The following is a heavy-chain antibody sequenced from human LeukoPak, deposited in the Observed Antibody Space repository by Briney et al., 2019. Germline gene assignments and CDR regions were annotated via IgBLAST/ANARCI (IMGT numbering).Heavy chain of an antibody. D-gene: IGHD1-26*01. CDR3: ARVGGLLRKSLYY. CDR2: IYYSGST. CDR1: GGSISSSSYY. J-gene: IGHJ4*02. V-gene: IGHV4-39*07. Sequence: SETLSLTCTVSGGSISSSSYYWGWIRQPPGKGLEWIGSIYYSGSTYYNPSLKSRVTISVDTSKNQFSLKLSSVTAADTAVYYCARVGGLLRKSLYYWGQGTLVTVSS.